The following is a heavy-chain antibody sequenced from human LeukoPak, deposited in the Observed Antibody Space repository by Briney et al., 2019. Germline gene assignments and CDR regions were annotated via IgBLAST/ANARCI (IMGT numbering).Heavy chain of an antibody. J-gene: IGHJ4*02. V-gene: IGHV3-23*01. D-gene: IGHD3-22*01. CDR1: GFTFSSYA. Sequence: GGSLRLSCAASGFTFSSYAVSWVRQAPGKGLEWVSAISGSGGSTYYADSVKGRFTISRDNSKNTLYLQMNSLRAEDTAVYYCAKGYYYDSSGYYYFDYWGQGTLVTVSS. CDR2: ISGSGGST. CDR3: AKGYYYDSSGYYYFDY.